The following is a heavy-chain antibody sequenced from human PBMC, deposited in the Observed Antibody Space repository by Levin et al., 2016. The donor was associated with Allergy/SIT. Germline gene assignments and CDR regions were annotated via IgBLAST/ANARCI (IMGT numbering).Heavy chain of an antibody. Sequence: GESLKISCAASGFTFSSYAMSWVRQAPGKGLEWVSAISGSGGSTYYADSVKGRFTISRDNAKNSLYLQMNSLRAEDTALYHCARKGSITMIAYDYWGQGTLVTVSS. CDR3: ARKGSITMIAYDY. V-gene: IGHV3-23*01. J-gene: IGHJ4*02. D-gene: IGHD3-22*01. CDR2: ISGSGGST. CDR1: GFTFSSYA.